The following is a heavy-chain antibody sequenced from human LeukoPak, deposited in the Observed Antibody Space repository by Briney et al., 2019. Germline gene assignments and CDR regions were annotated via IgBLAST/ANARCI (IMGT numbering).Heavy chain of an antibody. CDR3: AREPRRFGD. J-gene: IGHJ4*02. V-gene: IGHV1-8*01. D-gene: IGHD3-10*01. CDR2: MNPNSGYT. CDR1: GYTFTSYD. Sequence: GASVKVSCKASGYTFTSYDINWVRQATGQGLEWLGYMNPNSGYTGYAQKFQGRVTITSDTSINTAYMGLSSLRSEDTAVYYCAREPRRFGDWGQGTLVTVSS.